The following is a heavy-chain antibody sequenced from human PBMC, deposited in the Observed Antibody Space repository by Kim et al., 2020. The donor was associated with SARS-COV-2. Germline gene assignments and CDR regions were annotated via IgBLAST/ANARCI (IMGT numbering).Heavy chain of an antibody. CDR3: ARGRSRWPLDY. D-gene: IGHD2-15*01. J-gene: IGHJ4*02. Sequence: SETLSLTCAVYGGSFSGYYWSWIRQPPGKGLEWIGEINHSGSTNYNPSLKSRVTISVDTSKNQFSLKLSSVTAADMAVYYCARGRSRWPLDYWGQGTLVTVSS. CDR1: GGSFSGYY. V-gene: IGHV4-34*01. CDR2: INHSGST.